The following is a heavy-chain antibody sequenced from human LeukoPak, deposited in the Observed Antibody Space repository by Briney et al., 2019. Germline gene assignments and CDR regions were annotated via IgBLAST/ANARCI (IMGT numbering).Heavy chain of an antibody. D-gene: IGHD3-10*01. V-gene: IGHV1-69*04. CDR1: GGTFSSYA. CDR3: ATNYGSGSYYNFDY. Sequence: SVKVSCEASGGTFSSYAISWVRLAPGQGLEWMGRIIPILGIANYAQKFQGRVTMTEDTSTDTAYMELSSLRSEDTAVYYCATNYGSGSYYNFDYWGQGTLVTVSS. J-gene: IGHJ4*02. CDR2: IIPILGIA.